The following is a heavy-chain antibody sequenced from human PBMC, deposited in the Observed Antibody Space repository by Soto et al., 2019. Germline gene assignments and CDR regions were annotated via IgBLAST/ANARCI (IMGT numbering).Heavy chain of an antibody. Sequence: QVQLVQSGAEVKKPGASVKVSCKASGYIFTGHYMYWVRQAPGHGLEWMVWINPASGDTNYVQKFQGRVSMTRDTSISTAYMELRSLRSDDTAVYYCARVPGEDDFDYWGQGTLVTVSS. CDR1: GYIFTGHY. CDR2: INPASGDT. V-gene: IGHV1-2*02. CDR3: ARVPGEDDFDY. D-gene: IGHD7-27*01. J-gene: IGHJ4*02.